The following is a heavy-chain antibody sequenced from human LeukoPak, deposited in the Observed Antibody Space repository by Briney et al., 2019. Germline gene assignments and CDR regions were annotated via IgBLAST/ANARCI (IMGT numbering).Heavy chain of an antibody. J-gene: IGHJ5*02. V-gene: IGHV1-69*04. D-gene: IGHD5-12*01. CDR2: MIPFLGEV. Sequence: GASVKVSCKAFGATLNIGHAFIWARQAPGQGLQWMGRMIPFLGEVNYAQKFQGRVSFTADRSTATMYMELKRLRLDDTAIYYCSPCGHAYDWFGPWGQGTLVTVSA. CDR3: SPCGHAYDWFGP. CDR1: GATLNIGHA.